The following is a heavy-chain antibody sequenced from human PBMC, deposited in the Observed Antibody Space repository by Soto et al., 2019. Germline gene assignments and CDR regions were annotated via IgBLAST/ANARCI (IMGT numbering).Heavy chain of an antibody. CDR1: GYTFTSYA. D-gene: IGHD6-13*01. Sequence: GASVKVSCKASGYTFTSYAMHWVRQAPGQRLEWMGWINAGNGNTKYSQKFQGRVTITRDTSASTAYMELSSLRSEDTAVYYCAREAPLPGYSSSWYNWDWFDPWGQGTLVTVSS. CDR3: AREAPLPGYSSSWYNWDWFDP. CDR2: INAGNGNT. V-gene: IGHV1-3*01. J-gene: IGHJ5*02.